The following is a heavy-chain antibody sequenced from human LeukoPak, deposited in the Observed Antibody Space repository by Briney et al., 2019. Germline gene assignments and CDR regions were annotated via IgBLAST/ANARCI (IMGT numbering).Heavy chain of an antibody. J-gene: IGHJ5*02. CDR1: GYTFTGYY. V-gene: IGHV1-69*05. Sequence: SVKVSCKASGYTFTGYYMHWVRQAPGQGLEWMGGIIPIFGTANYAQKFQGRVTITTDESTSTAYMELSSLRSEDTAVYYCAREYSSSGLESWFDPWGQGTLVTVSS. CDR3: AREYSSSGLESWFDP. D-gene: IGHD6-6*01. CDR2: IIPIFGTA.